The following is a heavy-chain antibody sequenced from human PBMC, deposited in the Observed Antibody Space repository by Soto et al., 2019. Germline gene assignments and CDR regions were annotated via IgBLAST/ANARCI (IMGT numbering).Heavy chain of an antibody. Sequence: GGSLSLSCAASGFTFSNAWMNWVRQAPGKGLERVGRIKSKTDGGTTDYAAPVRGRFTISRDDSKNTLYLQINSLKTEDTAVYYCTTDPVTMIVVVPSSGWGQGTLVTVSS. CDR3: TTDPVTMIVVVPSSG. V-gene: IGHV3-15*07. J-gene: IGHJ4*02. CDR2: IKSKTDGGTT. D-gene: IGHD3-22*01. CDR1: GFTFSNAW.